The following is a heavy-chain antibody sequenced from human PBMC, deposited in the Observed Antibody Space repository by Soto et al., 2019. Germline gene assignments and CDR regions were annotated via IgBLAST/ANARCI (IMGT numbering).Heavy chain of an antibody. D-gene: IGHD1-26*01. CDR3: AKDKVGGTYFSGLEY. CDR1: GFSFDEHA. V-gene: IGHV3-9*01. Sequence: GWSLRLSCAASGFSFDEHAIHLVRQAPGKGLECVSGITRDSGNKGYADSVKGRFIVSRENAKNSLYLQMNSLRPDDTALYYCAKDKVGGTYFSGLEYWGKGALVTVSS. CDR2: ITRDSGNK. J-gene: IGHJ4*02.